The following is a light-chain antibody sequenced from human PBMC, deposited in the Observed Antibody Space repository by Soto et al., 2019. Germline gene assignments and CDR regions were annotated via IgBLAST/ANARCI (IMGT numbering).Light chain of an antibody. V-gene: IGKV4-1*01. Sequence: IGVAQAGISLALSLGTRATIHCKTSQRVLYSSNNKNYLAWHQQQPAQPPTLLIYWASTRESGVPDRFSGSGSGTDFTLTIISLQAEDVTVYYCQHYYCTPRTLAQVAKVAIK. CDR2: WAS. J-gene: IGKJ1*01. CDR3: QHYYCTPRT. CDR1: QRVLYSSNNKNY.